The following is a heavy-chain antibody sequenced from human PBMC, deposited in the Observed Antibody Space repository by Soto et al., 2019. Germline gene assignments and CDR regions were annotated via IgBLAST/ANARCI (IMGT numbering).Heavy chain of an antibody. CDR3: ARDETSPGYSYGYRWFDP. CDR1: GYTFTSYG. Sequence: QVQLVQSGAEVKKPGASVKVSCKASGYTFTSYGISWVRQAPGQGLEWMGWISAYNGNTNYAQKLQGRVTMTTDTSTSTAYMELRSLRSDDTAVYYCARDETSPGYSYGYRWFDPWGQGTLVTVSS. J-gene: IGHJ5*02. CDR2: ISAYNGNT. D-gene: IGHD5-18*01. V-gene: IGHV1-18*01.